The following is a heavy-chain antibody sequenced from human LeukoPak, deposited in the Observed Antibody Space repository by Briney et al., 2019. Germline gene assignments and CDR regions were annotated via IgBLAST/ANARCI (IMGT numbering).Heavy chain of an antibody. CDR2: IYSGGST. V-gene: IGHV3-53*01. Sequence: GGSLRLSCAASGFTVGSNYMSWVRQAPGKRLEWVSVIYSGGSTYYADSVKGRFTISRDNSKNTLYLQMNSLRAEDTAVYYCARGPSVGATTIDFDYWGQGTLVTVSS. D-gene: IGHD1-26*01. CDR3: ARGPSVGATTIDFDY. J-gene: IGHJ4*02. CDR1: GFTVGSNY.